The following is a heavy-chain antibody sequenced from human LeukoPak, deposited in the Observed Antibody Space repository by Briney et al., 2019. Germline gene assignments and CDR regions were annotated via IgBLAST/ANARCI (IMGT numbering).Heavy chain of an antibody. CDR1: EFTFSSYA. Sequence: PGGSLRLSCAASEFTFSSYAMSWVRQAPGKGLEWVSAISGSGGSTYYAHSVKGRFTISRDNSKNTLYLQMNSLRAEDTAVYYCAKDTTYYYDSSGYRMFDYWGQGTLVTVSS. V-gene: IGHV3-23*01. J-gene: IGHJ4*02. CDR2: ISGSGGST. D-gene: IGHD3-22*01. CDR3: AKDTTYYYDSSGYRMFDY.